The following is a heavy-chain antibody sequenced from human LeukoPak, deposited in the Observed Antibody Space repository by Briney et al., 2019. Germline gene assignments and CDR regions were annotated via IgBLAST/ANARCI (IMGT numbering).Heavy chain of an antibody. D-gene: IGHD2-2*03. Sequence: GGSLRLSCAASGFTFSSYTMNWVRQAPGKGLEWVSSISSSSYISYADSVKGRFTVSRDNAKNPLYLQMNSLRAEDTAVYYCAREASGYDYWGQGVLVTVSS. V-gene: IGHV3-21*01. CDR3: AREASGYDY. CDR1: GFTFSSYT. CDR2: ISSSSYI. J-gene: IGHJ4*02.